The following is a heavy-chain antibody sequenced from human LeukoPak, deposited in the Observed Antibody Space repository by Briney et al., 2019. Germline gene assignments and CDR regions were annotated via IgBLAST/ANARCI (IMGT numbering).Heavy chain of an antibody. V-gene: IGHV4-59*08. Sequence: PSETLSLTCTDSGGSFSNYFRGWIRQPPGRGLEWIWYVHNSGSTTYNPSLKSRGTIVLDTSRNQFSLKLSSVTAADTAVYYCARHLMLRGVIITTFDYWGQGTLVTVSS. CDR1: GGSFSNYF. CDR3: ARHLMLRGVIITTFDY. D-gene: IGHD3-10*01. J-gene: IGHJ4*02. CDR2: VHNSGST.